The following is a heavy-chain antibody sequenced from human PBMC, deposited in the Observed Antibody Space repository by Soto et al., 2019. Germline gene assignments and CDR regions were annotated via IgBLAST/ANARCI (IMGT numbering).Heavy chain of an antibody. V-gene: IGHV3-7*03. J-gene: IGHJ3*02. CDR3: AIPYASGAFDI. D-gene: IGHD2-2*01. CDR1: GFTFSSHW. Sequence: EVQLVESGGGLVQPGGSLRVSCAASGFTFSSHWMSWVRQAPGKGLEWVAHIKQGGTEKYYVDSVKGRFTISRDDAKNSLYLQMNSLRAEDTAVYYCAIPYASGAFDIWGQGTLVTVSS. CDR2: IKQGGTEK.